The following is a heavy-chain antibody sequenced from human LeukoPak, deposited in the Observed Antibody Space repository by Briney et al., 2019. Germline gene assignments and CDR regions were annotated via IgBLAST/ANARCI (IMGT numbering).Heavy chain of an antibody. CDR2: IIPIFGTA. J-gene: IGHJ4*02. D-gene: IGHD5-24*01. Sequence: SVKVSCKASGGTFSSYAISWARQAPGQGLEWMGGIIPIFGTANYAQKFQGRVTITTDESTSTAYMELSSLRSEDTAVYYCARSESSLSEMATIGPLNFDYWGQGTLVTVSS. CDR1: GGTFSSYA. V-gene: IGHV1-69*05. CDR3: ARSESSLSEMATIGPLNFDY.